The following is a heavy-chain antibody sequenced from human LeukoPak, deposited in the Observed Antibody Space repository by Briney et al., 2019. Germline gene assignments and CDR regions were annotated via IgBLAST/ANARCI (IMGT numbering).Heavy chain of an antibody. V-gene: IGHV3-48*01. CDR3: AKLMVRGVIPPPYYGMDV. CDR1: GFTFSSYS. J-gene: IGHJ6*02. D-gene: IGHD3-10*01. CDR2: ISSSSSTI. Sequence: GGSLRLSCAASGFTFSSYSMNWVRQAPGKGLEWVSYISSSSSTIYYADSVKGRFTISRDNSKNTLYLQMNSLRAEDTAVYYCAKLMVRGVIPPPYYGMDVWGQGTTVTVSS.